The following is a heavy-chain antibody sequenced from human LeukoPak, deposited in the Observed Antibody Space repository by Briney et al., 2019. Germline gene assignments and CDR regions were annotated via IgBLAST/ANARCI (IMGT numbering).Heavy chain of an antibody. V-gene: IGHV3-11*04. CDR3: ARDAGYSGSYEGY. CDR2: ISSSSSTI. D-gene: IGHD1-26*01. Sequence: GGSLRLSCAASGFTFSDYYMTWIRQPPGKGLEWLSYISSSSSTIYYADSVKGRFTISRDSAKNSLYLQMNSLRAEDTAVYYCARDAGYSGSYEGYWGQGTLVTVSS. CDR1: GFTFSDYY. J-gene: IGHJ4*02.